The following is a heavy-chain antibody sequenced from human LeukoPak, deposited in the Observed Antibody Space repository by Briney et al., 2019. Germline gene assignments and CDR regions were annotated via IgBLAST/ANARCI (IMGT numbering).Heavy chain of an antibody. D-gene: IGHD3-10*01. CDR3: ARGFVLLWFGGFDY. CDR2: IYYSGST. Sequence: SETLSLTCAVSGGSISGYYWGWIRQPPGKGLEWIRSIYYSGSTYYNPSLKSRVTISVDTSKNQFSLKLSSVTAADTAVYYCARGFVLLWFGGFDYWGQGTLVTVSS. CDR1: GGSISGYY. J-gene: IGHJ4*02. V-gene: IGHV4-39*01.